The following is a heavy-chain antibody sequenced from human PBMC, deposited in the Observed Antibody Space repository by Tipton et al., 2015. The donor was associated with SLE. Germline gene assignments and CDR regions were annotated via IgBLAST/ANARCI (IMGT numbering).Heavy chain of an antibody. CDR2: ISYDGSNK. J-gene: IGHJ4*02. V-gene: IGHV3-30-3*01. CDR1: GFTFSSYA. D-gene: IGHD3-16*01. CDR3: AREGGFTVSVDY. Sequence: SLRLSCAASGFTFSSYAMHWVRQAPGKGLEWVAVISYDGSNKYYADSVKGRFTIFRDNSKNTLYLQMNSLRAEDTAVYYCAREGGFTVSVDYWGQGTLVTVSS.